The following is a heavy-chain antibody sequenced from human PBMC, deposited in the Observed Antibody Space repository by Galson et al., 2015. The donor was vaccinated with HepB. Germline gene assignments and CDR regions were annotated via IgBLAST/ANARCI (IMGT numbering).Heavy chain of an antibody. Sequence: SLRLSCAASGFILSNYGMQWVRQPPGRGLQWVAVISSDGGTQYYADSVKGRFTISRDPSKNMLHLQMNSLRPEDTSVYYCVTESGLPQFGAYFDYWGQGALVTVSS. J-gene: IGHJ4*02. CDR2: ISSDGGTQ. D-gene: IGHD1-26*01. V-gene: IGHV3-30*03. CDR3: VTESGLPQFGAYFDY. CDR1: GFILSNYG.